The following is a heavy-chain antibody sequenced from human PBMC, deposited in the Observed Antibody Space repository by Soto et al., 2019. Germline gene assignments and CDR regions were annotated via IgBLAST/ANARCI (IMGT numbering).Heavy chain of an antibody. V-gene: IGHV3-23*01. Sequence: GGSLRLSCAASGFTFSSYAMSWVRQAPGKGLEWVSLISGSGGGTYYADSVKGRFTISRDNSKNTLYLQMNSLRAEDTAVFYCSKHLSNGSPDYWGQGTLVTVSS. CDR1: GFTFSSYA. D-gene: IGHD2-15*01. CDR2: ISGSGGGT. CDR3: SKHLSNGSPDY. J-gene: IGHJ4*02.